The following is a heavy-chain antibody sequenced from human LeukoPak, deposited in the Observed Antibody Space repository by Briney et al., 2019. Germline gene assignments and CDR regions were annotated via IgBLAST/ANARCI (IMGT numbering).Heavy chain of an antibody. Sequence: ASVKVSCKASGGTFSSYAISWVRQAPGQGLEWMGWIDPNSGATNYAEKFQGRVTMTRDTSISTVYMELSRLRSDDTALFYCARVVASGIRGLQYWGQGTLVIVSS. CDR1: GGTFSSYA. CDR2: IDPNSGAT. D-gene: IGHD3-10*01. J-gene: IGHJ4*02. CDR3: ARVVASGIRGLQY. V-gene: IGHV1-2*02.